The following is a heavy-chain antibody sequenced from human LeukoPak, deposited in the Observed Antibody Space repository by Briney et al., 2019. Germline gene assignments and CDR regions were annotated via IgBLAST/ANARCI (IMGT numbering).Heavy chain of an antibody. J-gene: IGHJ5*02. D-gene: IGHD4-11*01. CDR1: GFTVSSYA. CDR3: AKENAPPGRAQTLTKNWFDP. V-gene: IGHV3-23*01. Sequence: PGRSLRLSCAASGFTVSSYAMSWVRQAPGKGLEWVSAISGSGGSTYYADSVKGRFTISRDNSKNTLYLQMNSLRAEDTAVYYCAKENAPPGRAQTLTKNWFDPWGQGTLVTVSS. CDR2: ISGSGGST.